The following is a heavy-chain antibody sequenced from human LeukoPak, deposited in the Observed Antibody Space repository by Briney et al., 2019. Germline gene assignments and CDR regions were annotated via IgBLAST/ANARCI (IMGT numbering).Heavy chain of an antibody. CDR3: ARGPKEGSGIPSFDP. J-gene: IGHJ5*02. CDR1: GGSISSGGYS. Sequence: PSETLSLTCAVSGGSISSGGYSWSWIRQPPGKGLEWIGYIYHSGSTYYNPSLKSRVTISVDRSKSQFSLKLSSVTAADTAVYYCARGPKEGSGIPSFDPWGRGTLVTVSS. CDR2: IYHSGST. D-gene: IGHD3-10*01. V-gene: IGHV4-30-2*01.